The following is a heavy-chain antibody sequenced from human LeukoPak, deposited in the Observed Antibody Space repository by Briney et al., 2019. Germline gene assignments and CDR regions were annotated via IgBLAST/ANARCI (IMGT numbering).Heavy chain of an antibody. J-gene: IGHJ6*02. D-gene: IGHD1-1*01. CDR1: GFTFSNAW. CDR2: IKSKTDGGTT. Sequence: GGSLRLSCAASGFTFSNAWMSWVRQAPGKGLEWVDRIKSKTDGGTTDYAAPVKGRFTISRDDSKNTLYLQMNSLKTEDTAVYYCTTDNLLAGTTSWGAYYYYYGMDVWGQGTTVTVSS. CDR3: TTDNLLAGTTSWGAYYYYYGMDV. V-gene: IGHV3-15*01.